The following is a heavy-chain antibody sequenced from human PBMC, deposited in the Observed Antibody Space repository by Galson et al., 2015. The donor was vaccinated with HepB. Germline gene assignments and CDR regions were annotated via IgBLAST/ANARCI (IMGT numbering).Heavy chain of an antibody. D-gene: IGHD6-19*01. CDR2: ITPSGDNT. J-gene: IGHJ4*02. CDR1: GFAFDTHA. Sequence: SLRLSCAASGFAFDTHAMAWVRQAPGKGLEWISAITPSGDNTYSADSMKGRFFISRDTSQNTLFLQMNSLRADDTAIYFCSKVFPEKTDGWYRQALYYFDSWGQGTRVTVSS. CDR3: SKVFPEKTDGWYRQALYYFDS. V-gene: IGHV3-23*01.